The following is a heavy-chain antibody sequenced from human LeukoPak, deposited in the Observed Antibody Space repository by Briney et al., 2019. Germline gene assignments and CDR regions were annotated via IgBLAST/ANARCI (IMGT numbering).Heavy chain of an antibody. CDR2: ITSDSNTI. CDR1: GFAFSTYA. CDR3: ARDRMGGSFDY. J-gene: IGHJ4*02. D-gene: IGHD2-15*01. V-gene: IGHV3-48*01. Sequence: GGYLRLSCAASGFAFSTYAMNWVRQAPGKGLEWVSFITSDSNTIYYADSMKGRFTISRDNAENSLYLQMNSLSAEDTAVYYCARDRMGGSFDYWGQGTLVTVSS.